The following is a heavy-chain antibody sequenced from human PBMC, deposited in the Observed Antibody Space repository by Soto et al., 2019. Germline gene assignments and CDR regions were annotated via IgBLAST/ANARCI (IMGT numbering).Heavy chain of an antibody. Sequence: GGSLRLSCAASGFTFSSYSMNWVRQAPGKGLEWVSSISSSSSYIYYADSVKGRFTISRDNAKNSLYLQMNSLRAEDTAVYYCASRTYYYDSSGYYSDYYYGMDVWGQGTTVTVSS. CDR3: ASRTYYYDSSGYYSDYYYGMDV. D-gene: IGHD3-22*01. J-gene: IGHJ6*02. CDR2: ISSSSSYI. V-gene: IGHV3-21*01. CDR1: GFTFSSYS.